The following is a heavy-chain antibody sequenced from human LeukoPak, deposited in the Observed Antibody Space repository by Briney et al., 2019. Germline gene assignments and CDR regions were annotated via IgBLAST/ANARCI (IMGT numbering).Heavy chain of an antibody. D-gene: IGHD3-10*01. CDR2: IHYDGSNP. J-gene: IGHJ4*02. Sequence: PTGRSLRVSCAASGFTFSTYGTESVSQAPGKGLEWVAFIHYDGSNPNYADSVKGRFTISRDNSKNTLYMQMNSLRVEDTAVYYCARDGGGYFDYWGQGTLVTVSS. CDR1: GFTFSTYG. CDR3: ARDGGGYFDY. V-gene: IGHV3-30*02.